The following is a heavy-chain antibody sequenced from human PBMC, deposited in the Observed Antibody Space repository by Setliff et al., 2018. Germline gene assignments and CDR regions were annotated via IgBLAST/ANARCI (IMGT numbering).Heavy chain of an antibody. D-gene: IGHD2-2*01. CDR3: TRDGPHCVTSSCPGAWFDP. Sequence: SETLSLTCAVYGGSFSGYSWSWIRQPPGKGLEWIGKINHSGSTNYNPSLKSRVTISIDTSKNQFSLKLSSVTAADTAVYYCTRDGPHCVTSSCPGAWFDPWGQGILVTVSS. CDR2: INHSGST. CDR1: GGSFSGYS. V-gene: IGHV4-34*01. J-gene: IGHJ5*02.